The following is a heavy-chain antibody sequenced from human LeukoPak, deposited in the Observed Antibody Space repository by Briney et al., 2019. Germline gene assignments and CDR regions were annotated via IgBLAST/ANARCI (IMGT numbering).Heavy chain of an antibody. V-gene: IGHV3-66*01. Sequence: PGGSLRLSCAASGFTVSSNYMSWVRQAPGKGLEWVSVIYSGGSTYYADSVKGRFTISRDNSKNTLYLQMNSLRAEDTAVYYCATSDTRRGYYYDSSGYKFDYWGQGTLVTVSS. CDR3: ATSDTRRGYYYDSSGYKFDY. CDR2: IYSGGST. J-gene: IGHJ4*02. CDR1: GFTVSSNY. D-gene: IGHD3-22*01.